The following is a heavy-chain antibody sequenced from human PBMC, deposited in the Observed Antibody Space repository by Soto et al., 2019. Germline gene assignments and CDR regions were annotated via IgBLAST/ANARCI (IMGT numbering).Heavy chain of an antibody. V-gene: IGHV3-30-3*01. CDR2: ISYDGSNK. D-gene: IGHD3-22*01. J-gene: IGHJ4*02. CDR1: GFTFSSYA. CDR3: AREYDSSGHIDY. Sequence: QVQLVESGGGVVQPGRSLRLSCAASGFTFSSYAMHWVRQAPGKGLEWVAVISYDGSNKYYADSVKGRFTISRDNSKNTLDLQMTSLWAEDTAVYYCAREYDSSGHIDYWGQGTLVTVSS.